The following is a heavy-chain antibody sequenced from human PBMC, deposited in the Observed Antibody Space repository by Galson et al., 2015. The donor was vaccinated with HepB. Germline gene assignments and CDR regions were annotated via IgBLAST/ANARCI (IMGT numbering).Heavy chain of an antibody. CDR2: IYSGGST. V-gene: IGHV3-66*02. D-gene: IGHD1-26*01. Sequence: SLRLSCAASGFTVSSNYMSWVRQAPGKGLEWVSVIYSGGSTYYADSVKGRFTISRDNSKNTLYLRMNSLRAEDTAVYYCASPPYSGSYYDAFDIWGQGTMVTVSS. J-gene: IGHJ3*02. CDR3: ASPPYSGSYYDAFDI. CDR1: GFTVSSNY.